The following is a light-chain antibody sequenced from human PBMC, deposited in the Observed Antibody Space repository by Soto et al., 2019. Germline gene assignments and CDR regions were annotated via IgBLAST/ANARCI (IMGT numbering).Light chain of an antibody. J-gene: IGKJ1*01. V-gene: IGKV1-17*01. CDR2: GAS. CDR3: LQHTSYPHT. CDR1: PGIRND. Sequence: DIQMTQSPSSLSASVGDRVTITCRASPGIRNDLAWYQQRPGKAPKRLIYGASTLQSWVPSRFSGSGSGTEFTLTISSLQPEDFATYYCLQHTSYPHTFGQGTKVEIK.